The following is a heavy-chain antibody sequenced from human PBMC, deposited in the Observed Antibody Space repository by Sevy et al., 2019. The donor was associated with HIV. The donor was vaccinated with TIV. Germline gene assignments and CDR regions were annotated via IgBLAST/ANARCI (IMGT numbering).Heavy chain of an antibody. CDR3: ARGDGWADERGLDI. CDR2: MNPNSGDT. D-gene: IGHD6-19*01. J-gene: IGHJ6*01. Sequence: ASVKVSCKTSGYTFSRYDINWVRQATGQGLEWMGWMNPNSGDTGYAQKFQGRVTMTRNTSISTAYMELSSLRSEDTAMYYCARGDGWADERGLDIWGQGTTVTVSS. V-gene: IGHV1-8*01. CDR1: GYTFSRYD.